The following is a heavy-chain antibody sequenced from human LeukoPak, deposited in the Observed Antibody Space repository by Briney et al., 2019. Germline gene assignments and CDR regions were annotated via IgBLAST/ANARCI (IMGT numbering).Heavy chain of an antibody. CDR3: AREGRWYSSSFPPDY. CDR2: INPNSGGT. Sequence: GASVKVSCKASGYTFTGYYMHWVRQAPGQGLEWMGWINPNSGGTSYAQKFQGRVTMTRDTSISTAYMELSRLRSDDTAVYYCAREGRWYSSSFPPDYWGQGTLVTVSS. J-gene: IGHJ4*02. D-gene: IGHD6-13*01. CDR1: GYTFTGYY. V-gene: IGHV1-2*02.